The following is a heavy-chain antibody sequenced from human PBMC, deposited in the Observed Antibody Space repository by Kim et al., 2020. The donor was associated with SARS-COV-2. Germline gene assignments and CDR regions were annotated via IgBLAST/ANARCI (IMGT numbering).Heavy chain of an antibody. CDR2: IWYDGSNK. CDR3: AREIVSGLEYGEGVFDY. CDR1: GFTFSSYG. Sequence: GGSLRLSCAASGFTFSSYGMHWVRQAPGKGLEWVAVIWYDGSNKYYADSVKGRFTISRDNSKNTLYLQMNSLRAEDTAVYYCAREIVSGLEYGEGVFDYWGQGTLVTVSS. V-gene: IGHV3-33*01. D-gene: IGHD3-22*01. J-gene: IGHJ4*02.